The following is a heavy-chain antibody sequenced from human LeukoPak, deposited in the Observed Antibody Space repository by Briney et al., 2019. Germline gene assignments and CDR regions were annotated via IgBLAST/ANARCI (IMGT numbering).Heavy chain of an antibody. D-gene: IGHD2-21*01. J-gene: IGHJ4*02. Sequence: SETLSLTCTVSGGSVSSSDSYWVWVRQPPGQGLEWVGSIYYGGATYSNPSLKSRLTISADTSKNQFSLKLTSVTAADTAVYYCARRGLVVVPVWGQGTLVTVSS. V-gene: IGHV4-39*01. CDR2: IYYGGAT. CDR3: ARRGLVVVPV. CDR1: GGSVSSSDSY.